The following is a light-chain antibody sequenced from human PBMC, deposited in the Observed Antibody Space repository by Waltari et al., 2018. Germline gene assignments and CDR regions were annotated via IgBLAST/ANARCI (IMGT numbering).Light chain of an antibody. J-gene: IGLJ3*02. CDR2: GVS. V-gene: IGLV2-23*02. CDR3: CSSPESSTSWV. Sequence: QSALTQPASVSGSPGQSITISCTGLRSDLGSYHLVSWFQQHPDKAPKLLIYGVSKRPSGVSNRFSGSASGNTAYLTISGLQAEDEADYYCCSSPESSTSWVFGGGTKLTVL. CDR1: RSDLGSYHL.